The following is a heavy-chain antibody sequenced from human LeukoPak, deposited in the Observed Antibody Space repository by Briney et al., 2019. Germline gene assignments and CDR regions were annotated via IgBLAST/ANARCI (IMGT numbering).Heavy chain of an antibody. V-gene: IGHV3-7*01. J-gene: IGHJ4*02. Sequence: GSLRLSCAASGFTFRSYWMSWVRQAPGKGLEWLGHVNQEASRTDHADSVKGRFTISRDNSRNLLYLHMSSLRAEDTAVYYCAKYLSRAFDSWGQGILVSVSS. CDR3: AKYLSRAFDS. D-gene: IGHD2/OR15-2a*01. CDR2: VNQEASRT. CDR1: GFTFRSYW.